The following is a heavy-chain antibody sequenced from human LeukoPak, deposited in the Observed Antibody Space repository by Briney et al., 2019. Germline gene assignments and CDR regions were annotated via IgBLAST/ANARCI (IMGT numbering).Heavy chain of an antibody. V-gene: IGHV5-51*01. D-gene: IGHD4-17*01. CDR2: TYPGDSDT. CDR3: ARRLVGYGDYFDY. CDR1: GYSFTSYW. J-gene: IGHJ4*02. Sequence: GESLKIPCKGSGYSFTSYWIGWLRQLPGKGLEWLASTYPGDSDTRYSPSFQGQVTTSADKSISTAYLQWSSLKASYSAMYYCARRLVGYGDYFDYWGQGTLVTVSS.